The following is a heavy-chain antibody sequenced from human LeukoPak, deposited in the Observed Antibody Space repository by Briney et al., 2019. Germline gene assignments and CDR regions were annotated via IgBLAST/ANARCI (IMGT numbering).Heavy chain of an antibody. D-gene: IGHD1-7*01. CDR3: ARHMKLELPASSGYCYGMDV. V-gene: IGHV3-7*01. CDR2: IKQGGSEK. J-gene: IGHJ6*02. Sequence: GGSLRLSCAASGFIFSNYWMTWVRQAPGKGLEWVANIKQGGSEKYYVDSVKARFTISRDKAKNSMYLQMNSLRAEDTAVYYCARHMKLELPASSGYCYGMDVWGRGTTVTVSS. CDR1: GFIFSNYW.